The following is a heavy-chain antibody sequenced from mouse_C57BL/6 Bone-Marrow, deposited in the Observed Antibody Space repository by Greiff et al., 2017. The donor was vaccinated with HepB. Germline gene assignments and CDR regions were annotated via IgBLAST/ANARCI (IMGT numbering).Heavy chain of an antibody. CDR1: GYAFSSSW. CDR2: IYPGDGDT. D-gene: IGHD3-1*01. V-gene: IGHV1-82*01. J-gene: IGHJ2*01. CDR3: ARSGSDY. Sequence: VKLMESGPELVKPGASVKISCKASGYAFSSSWMNWVKQRPGKGLEWIGRIYPGDGDTNYNGKFKGKATLTADKSSRTAYMQLSSLTSEDSAVYFCARSGSDYWGQGTTLTVSS.